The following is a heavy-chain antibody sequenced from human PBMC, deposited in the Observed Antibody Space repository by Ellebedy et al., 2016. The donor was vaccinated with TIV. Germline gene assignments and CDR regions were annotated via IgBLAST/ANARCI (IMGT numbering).Heavy chain of an antibody. CDR2: VYYSGNT. CDR1: GGSVSSLSDY. V-gene: IGHV4-61*01. Sequence: GSLRLSCNVSGGSVSSLSDYWSWIRQPPGKGLEWIGYVYYSGNTDYNPSLKSRVTISVDTSKNQFSLSVTSVTAADTAVYYCAREGYDILTGYNSGMDVWGQGTTVTVSS. CDR3: AREGYDILTGYNSGMDV. D-gene: IGHD3-9*01. J-gene: IGHJ6*02.